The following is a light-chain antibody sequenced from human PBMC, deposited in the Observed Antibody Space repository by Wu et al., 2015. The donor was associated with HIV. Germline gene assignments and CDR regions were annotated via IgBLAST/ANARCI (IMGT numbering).Light chain of an antibody. Sequence: EIVLTQSPGTLSLSPGERATLSCRASQSVSSSYLAWYQQKPGQAPRLLIYGTSNRVTGIPDRFSGSGSGTDFTLAISRLEPEDFAVYYCQQYGSSPPTFGQGTKVEIK. CDR1: QSVSSSY. CDR3: QQYGSSPPT. V-gene: IGKV3-20*01. J-gene: IGKJ1*01. CDR2: GTS.